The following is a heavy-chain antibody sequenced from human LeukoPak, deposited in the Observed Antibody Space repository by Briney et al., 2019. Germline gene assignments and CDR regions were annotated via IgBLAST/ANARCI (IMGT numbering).Heavy chain of an antibody. CDR2: IYYTGST. CDR1: DGSISSYY. V-gene: IGHV4-59*08. Sequence: SESLSLTCTVSDGSISSYYWGWIRQPPGKGLEWIGYIYYTGSTNYNPSLTSRVTISVDTSKNQFSLKLSSVTAADTAVYYCARLTSSWFDPWGQGTLVTVSS. D-gene: IGHD6-6*01. CDR3: ARLTSSWFDP. J-gene: IGHJ5*02.